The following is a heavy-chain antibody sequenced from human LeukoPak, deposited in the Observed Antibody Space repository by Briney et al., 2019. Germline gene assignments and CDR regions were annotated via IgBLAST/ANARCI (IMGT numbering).Heavy chain of an antibody. CDR1: GYSISSGYY. CDR3: AREGYGDYQAAYNWFDP. Sequence: SETLSLTCTVSGYSISSGYYWGWIRQPPGKGLGWIGIIYHSGSTYYNPSLKSRVTISVDTSKNQFSLKLSSVTAADMAVYYCAREGYGDYQAAYNWFDPWGQGTLVTVSS. V-gene: IGHV4-38-2*02. D-gene: IGHD4-17*01. CDR2: IYHSGST. J-gene: IGHJ5*02.